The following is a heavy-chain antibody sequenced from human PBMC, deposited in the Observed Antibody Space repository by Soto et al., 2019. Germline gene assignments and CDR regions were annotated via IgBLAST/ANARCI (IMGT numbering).Heavy chain of an antibody. CDR3: AKGTNWNYHY. Sequence: GGSLRLSCVASGFTFSASAMNWVRQAPGKGLEWVSSITGSGYSTYYADSVKGRFTISRDNSKRTLYLQMNSLIAEDTAIYYCAKGTNWNYHYWGQGTLVTVSS. V-gene: IGHV3-23*01. J-gene: IGHJ4*02. D-gene: IGHD1-7*01. CDR2: ITGSGYST. CDR1: GFTFSASA.